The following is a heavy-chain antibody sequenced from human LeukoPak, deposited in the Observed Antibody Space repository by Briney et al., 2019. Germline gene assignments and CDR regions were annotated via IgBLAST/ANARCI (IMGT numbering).Heavy chain of an antibody. V-gene: IGHV3-7*01. J-gene: IGHJ4*02. D-gene: IGHD2-15*01. CDR3: ASRSSVAASGPG. Sequence: PGRSLRLSCAASGFTFDDYAMHWVRQAPGKGLEWVANIKQDGSEKYYVDSVKGRFTISRDNAKNSLYLQMSSLRAEDTALYYCASRSSVAASGPGWGQGTLVTVSS. CDR2: IKQDGSEK. CDR1: GFTFDDYA.